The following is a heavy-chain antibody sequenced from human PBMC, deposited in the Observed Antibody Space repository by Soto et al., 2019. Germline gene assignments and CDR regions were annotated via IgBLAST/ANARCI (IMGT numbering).Heavy chain of an antibody. D-gene: IGHD3-16*02. CDR1: GGSLSNYY. V-gene: IGHV4-4*07. Sequence: SETPSLTCTIPGGSLSNYYWSWIRQPAGKGLEWIGRIFPSGSTNYNPSLKSRVTMSVDTSKNQFSLAFSFVTAADTAVYYCARGSLAIDYWGQGTQVTVSS. J-gene: IGHJ4*02. CDR2: IFPSGST. CDR3: ARGSLAIDY.